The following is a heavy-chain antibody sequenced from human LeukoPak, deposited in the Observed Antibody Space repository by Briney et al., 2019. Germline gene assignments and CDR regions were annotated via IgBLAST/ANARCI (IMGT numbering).Heavy chain of an antibody. Sequence: ASVKISCKVSGYTFTDYYMHWVQQAPGKGLEWMGLVDPEDDETIYAEKFQGRVTITADTSTDTAYMELSSLRSEDTAVYYCATAVSGSYRDAFDIWGQGTMVTVSS. CDR1: GYTFTDYY. V-gene: IGHV1-69-2*01. CDR3: ATAVSGSYRDAFDI. CDR2: VDPEDDET. D-gene: IGHD1-26*01. J-gene: IGHJ3*02.